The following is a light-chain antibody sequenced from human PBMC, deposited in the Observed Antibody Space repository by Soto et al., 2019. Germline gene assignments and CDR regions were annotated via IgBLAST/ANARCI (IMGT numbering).Light chain of an antibody. Sequence: DIVMTQSPDSLAVSLGERATINCKSSRSVFFSSNNQNYLAWYQQKPGQPPKLLIYWASTRESGVPDRFSGSGYGTDFTLTISSLQAEDVAVYYCQQYDSTPFTFGPGTKV. CDR1: RSVFFSSNNQNY. CDR2: WAS. V-gene: IGKV4-1*01. CDR3: QQYDSTPFT. J-gene: IGKJ3*01.